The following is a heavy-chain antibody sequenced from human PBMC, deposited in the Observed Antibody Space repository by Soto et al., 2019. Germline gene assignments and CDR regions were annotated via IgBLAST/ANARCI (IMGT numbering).Heavy chain of an antibody. Sequence: GGSLRLSCAASGFTFSSYAMSWVRQAPGKGLEWVSAISGSGGSTYYADSVKGRFTISRDNSKNTLYLQMNSLRAEDTAVYYCAKDADYDYIWGSYRHFFDYWGQGTLVTVSS. CDR1: GFTFSSYA. J-gene: IGHJ4*02. D-gene: IGHD3-16*02. V-gene: IGHV3-23*01. CDR2: ISGSGGST. CDR3: AKDADYDYIWGSYRHFFDY.